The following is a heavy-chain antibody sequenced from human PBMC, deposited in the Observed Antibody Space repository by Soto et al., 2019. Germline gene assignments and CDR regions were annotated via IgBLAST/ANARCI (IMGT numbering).Heavy chain of an antibody. V-gene: IGHV3-23*01. CDR3: AKGRGGSGSLTPRVDF. CDR2: ISGGGDTT. Sequence: EVQLLESGGGLVQPGESLRLSCAAYGFNFNNYAMTWVRQAPGKGLEWVSAISGGGDTTSYADSVKGRFTVSRDGSKNTLYLQMSSLRAEDTALYYCAKGRGGSGSLTPRVDFWGQGTLVTVSS. D-gene: IGHD3-10*01. CDR1: GFNFNNYA. J-gene: IGHJ4*02.